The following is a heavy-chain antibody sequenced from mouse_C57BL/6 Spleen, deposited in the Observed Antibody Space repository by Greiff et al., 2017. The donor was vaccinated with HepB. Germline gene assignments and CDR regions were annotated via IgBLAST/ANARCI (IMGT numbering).Heavy chain of an antibody. CDR2: IYPGDGDT. V-gene: IGHV1-82*01. J-gene: IGHJ3*01. CDR1: GYAFSSSW. D-gene: IGHD5-2*01. CDR3: AREGNIYGPWFAY. Sequence: VKLMESGPELVKPGASVKISCKASGYAFSSSWMNWVKQRPGKGLEWIGRIYPGDGDTNYNGKFKGKATLTADKSSSTAYMQLSSLTSEDSAVYFCAREGNIYGPWFAYWGQGTLVTVSA.